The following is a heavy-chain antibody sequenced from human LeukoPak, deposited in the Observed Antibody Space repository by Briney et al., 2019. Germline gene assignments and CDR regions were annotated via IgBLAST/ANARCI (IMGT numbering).Heavy chain of an antibody. CDR3: ARTPIVGRVYYYFDY. V-gene: IGHV3-48*01. CDR2: ISSSGSTI. Sequence: HPGGSLRLSCTASGFTFSSYSMNWVRQAPGKGLEWVSYISSSGSTIYYADSVKGRFTISRDNSKNTLYLQMNSLRAEDTAVYYCARTPIVGRVYYYFDYWGQGTLVTVSS. D-gene: IGHD3-22*01. CDR1: GFTFSSYS. J-gene: IGHJ4*02.